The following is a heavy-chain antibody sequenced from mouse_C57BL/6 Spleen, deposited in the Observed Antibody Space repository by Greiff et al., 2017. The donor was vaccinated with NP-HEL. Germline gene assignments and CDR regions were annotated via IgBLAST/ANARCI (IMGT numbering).Heavy chain of an antibody. D-gene: IGHD2-12*01. CDR3: TRERDSYYPFAY. Sequence: EVQGVESGEGLVKPGGSLKLSCAASGFTFSSYAMSWVRQTPEKRLEWVAYISSGGDYIYYADNVKGRFTLSRDNARNTLYLQMSSLKSEEAAVYYCTRERDSYYPFAYWGQVTLVTVSA. J-gene: IGHJ3*01. CDR2: ISSGGDYI. V-gene: IGHV5-9-1*02. CDR1: GFTFSSYA.